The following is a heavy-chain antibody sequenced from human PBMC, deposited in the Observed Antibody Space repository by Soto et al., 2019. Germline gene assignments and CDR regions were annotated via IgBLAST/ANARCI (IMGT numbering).Heavy chain of an antibody. J-gene: IGHJ4*02. D-gene: IGHD2-8*01. V-gene: IGHV4-61*01. CDR2: IYYSGST. CDR3: ARYAGAPLPRPCVEG. Sequence: SEPLALTFTVSGGSVSSGSYYWSWIRQPPGKGLEWIGYIYYSGSTNYNPSLKSRVTISVDTSKNQFSLKLSSVTAADTAVYYWARYAGAPLPRPCVEGWGQGT. CDR1: GGSVSSGSYY.